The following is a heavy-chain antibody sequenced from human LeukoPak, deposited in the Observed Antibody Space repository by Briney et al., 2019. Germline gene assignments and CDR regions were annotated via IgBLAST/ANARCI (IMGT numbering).Heavy chain of an antibody. D-gene: IGHD3-10*01. J-gene: IGHJ3*02. CDR1: GFTFSSYA. CDR2: ISYDGSNK. CDR3: ARSFVVRGVILVGAFDI. V-gene: IGHV3-30*04. Sequence: PGRSLRLSCAASGFTFSSYAMHWVRQAPGKGLEWVAVISYDGSNKYYADSVKGRFTISRDNSKNTLYLQMNSLRAEDTAVYYCARSFVVRGVILVGAFDIWGQGTMVTVSS.